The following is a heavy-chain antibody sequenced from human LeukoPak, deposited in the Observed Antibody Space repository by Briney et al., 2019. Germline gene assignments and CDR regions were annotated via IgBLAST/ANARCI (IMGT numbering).Heavy chain of an antibody. Sequence: PGGSLRLSCAASGFTVSSNYMSWVRLAPGRGLEWVSVIYSGGSTYYADSVKGRFTISRDNSKNTLYLQMNSLRAEDTAVYYCATEVAAAGTFGCWGQGTLVTVSS. V-gene: IGHV3-66*01. D-gene: IGHD6-13*01. CDR3: ATEVAAAGTFGC. CDR1: GFTVSSNY. CDR2: IYSGGST. J-gene: IGHJ4*02.